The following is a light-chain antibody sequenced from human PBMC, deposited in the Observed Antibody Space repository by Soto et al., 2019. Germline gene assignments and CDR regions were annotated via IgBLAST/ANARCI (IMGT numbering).Light chain of an antibody. V-gene: IGKV3-15*01. CDR3: QQYDNWPRSLT. J-gene: IGKJ4*01. CDR1: QSIRNN. Sequence: EIVVTQSPATLSVSPGEGATLSCRASQSIRNNLAWYQQKPGKAPRLLIYGASTRATDVPGRFSGRGSGTEFTLTISSLQSEDFAVYYCQQYDNWPRSLTFGGGTKVEIK. CDR2: GAS.